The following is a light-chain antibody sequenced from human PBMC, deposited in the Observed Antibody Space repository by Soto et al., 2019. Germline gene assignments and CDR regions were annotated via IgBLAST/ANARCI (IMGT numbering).Light chain of an antibody. CDR2: DAS. Sequence: EIVLTQSPATLSLSPGERATLSCRARQSVSSYLACYQQKPGQAPMILIYDASNRATGIPARFSGSGSGTDFTRPISSLEAEDFAVYYCQQRSNWPFPFCGGNTVESK. J-gene: IGKJ4*01. CDR1: QSVSSY. V-gene: IGKV3-11*01. CDR3: QQRSNWPFP.